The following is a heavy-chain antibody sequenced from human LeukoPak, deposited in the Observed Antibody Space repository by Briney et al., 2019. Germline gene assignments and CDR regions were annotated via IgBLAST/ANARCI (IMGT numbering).Heavy chain of an antibody. CDR2: ISWNSGSI. D-gene: IGHD2-15*01. Sequence: PGGSLRLSCAASGFAFDDYAMHWVRQAPGKGLEWVSGISWNSGSIGYADSVKGRFTISRDNAKNSLYLQMNSLRAEDTALYYCAKDYYFEYCSGGSCYLFDYWGQGTLVTVSS. J-gene: IGHJ4*02. CDR1: GFAFDDYA. CDR3: AKDYYFEYCSGGSCYLFDY. V-gene: IGHV3-9*01.